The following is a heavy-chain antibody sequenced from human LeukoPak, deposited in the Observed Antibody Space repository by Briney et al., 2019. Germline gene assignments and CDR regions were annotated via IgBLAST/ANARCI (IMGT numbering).Heavy chain of an antibody. D-gene: IGHD6-19*01. J-gene: IGHJ4*02. CDR2: ISYDGSNK. V-gene: IGHV3-30*18. Sequence: GGSLRLSCAASGFTFSSYGMHWVRQAPGKGLEWVAVISYDGSNKYYADSVKGRFTISRDNSKNTLYLQMNSLRAEDTAVCYCAKDPNSSGWYYFDYWGQGTLVTVSS. CDR1: GFTFSSYG. CDR3: AKDPNSSGWYYFDY.